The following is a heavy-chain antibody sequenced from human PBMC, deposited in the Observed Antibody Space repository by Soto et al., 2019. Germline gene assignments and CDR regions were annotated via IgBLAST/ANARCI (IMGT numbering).Heavy chain of an antibody. V-gene: IGHV1-69*06. D-gene: IGHD6-6*01. CDR3: ARVVIAARRSYYYYYGMDV. Sequence: QVQLVQSGAEVKKPGSSVKVSCKASGGTFSSYAISWVRQAPGQGLEWMGGIIPIFGTANYAQKIQGRVTITADKSTSTAYMELSSLRSEDTAVYYCARVVIAARRSYYYYYGMDVWGQGTTVTVSS. CDR2: IIPIFGTA. CDR1: GGTFSSYA. J-gene: IGHJ6*02.